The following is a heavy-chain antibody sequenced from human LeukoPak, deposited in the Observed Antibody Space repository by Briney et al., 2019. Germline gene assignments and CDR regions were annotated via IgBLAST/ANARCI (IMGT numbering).Heavy chain of an antibody. CDR1: GFTFSNSW. V-gene: IGHV3-7*01. CDR2: IKQDGSER. CDR3: ARGDDSSGWYLDY. D-gene: IGHD6-19*01. J-gene: IGHJ4*02. Sequence: GGSLRLSCAASGFTFSNSWMSWVRQAPGKGLEWVANIKQDGSERYYVDSVKGRFTISRDNAKNSLFLQMNSLRAEDTAVYYCARGDDSSGWYLDYWGQGTLVTVSS.